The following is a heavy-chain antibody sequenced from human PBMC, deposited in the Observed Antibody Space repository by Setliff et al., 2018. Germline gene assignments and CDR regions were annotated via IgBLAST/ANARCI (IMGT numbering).Heavy chain of an antibody. Sequence: SETLSLTCTVSGASISNYFWTWIRQPAGSGLEYIGRLYPDGSTNYNPSLRSRVAISVDKSENQLSLNLTSVTAADTAVYYCARQGGAIEYGENARVFDSWGQGILVPVSS. D-gene: IGHD1-1*01. CDR3: ARQGGAIEYGENARVFDS. CDR2: LYPDGST. V-gene: IGHV4-4*07. CDR1: GASISNYF. J-gene: IGHJ4*02.